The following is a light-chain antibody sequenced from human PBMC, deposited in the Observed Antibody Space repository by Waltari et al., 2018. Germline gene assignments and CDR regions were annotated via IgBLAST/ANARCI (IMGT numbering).Light chain of an antibody. V-gene: IGLV2-23*02. J-gene: IGLJ1*01. CDR3: CSYAGSGTYV. Sequence: QSALTQPASVSGTPGQSITISCTGTNSDVGNYNLVSWYQHHPGEAPKLMICEVIKRPSGVSKRFAGSKSGNTASLTISGPQAEDEADYYCCSYAGSGTYVFGTGTKVTVL. CDR2: EVI. CDR1: NSDVGNYNL.